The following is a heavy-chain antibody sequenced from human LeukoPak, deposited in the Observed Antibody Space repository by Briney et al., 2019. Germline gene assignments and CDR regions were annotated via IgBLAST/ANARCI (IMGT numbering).Heavy chain of an antibody. V-gene: IGHV3-66*02. D-gene: IGHD3-10*01. CDR3: ARDRAGTQAWVEFDP. Sequence: GGSLRLSCAASGFTVSQNYMSWVRQAPGRGLEWVSLTYADGTTHYADSVKGRFTISRDNSKNTVYLQMNSVRPEDTAVYYCARDRAGTQAWVEFDPWGQGTLVTVSS. CDR1: GFTVSQNY. J-gene: IGHJ5*02. CDR2: TYADGTT.